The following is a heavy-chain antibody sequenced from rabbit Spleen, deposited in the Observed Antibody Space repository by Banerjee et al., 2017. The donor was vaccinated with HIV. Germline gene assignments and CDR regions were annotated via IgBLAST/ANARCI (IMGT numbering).Heavy chain of an antibody. J-gene: IGHJ6*01. V-gene: IGHV1S45*01. Sequence: QEQLEESGGDLAKPEGSLTLTCTASGFSFSSSYWICWVRQAPGKGLEWIACIYAGGSGTTYYASWAKGRFTCSKTSSTTVTLQMTSLTAADTATYFCARDSQYAAYAGFGYATLDYGMDLWGQGTLVTVS. CDR1: GFSFSSSYW. CDR3: ARDSQYAAYAGFGYATLDYGMDL. D-gene: IGHD6-1*01. CDR2: IYAGGSGTT.